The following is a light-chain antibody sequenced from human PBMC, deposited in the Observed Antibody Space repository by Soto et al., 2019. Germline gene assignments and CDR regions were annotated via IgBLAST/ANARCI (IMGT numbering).Light chain of an antibody. J-gene: IGLJ3*02. Sequence: SYELTQPPSVSVAPGKTASVACGGSNIGSKSVHWYQKKSGQAPVLVMYYDSDRPSGITERFSGSNSGNTATLTISMVEAGDESDYYCQVWDISSGHVVFGGGTKLTVL. V-gene: IGLV3-21*01. CDR3: QVWDISSGHVV. CDR1: NIGSKS. CDR2: YDS.